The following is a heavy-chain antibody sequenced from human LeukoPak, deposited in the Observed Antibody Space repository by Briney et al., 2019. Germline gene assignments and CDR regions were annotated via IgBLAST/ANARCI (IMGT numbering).Heavy chain of an antibody. J-gene: IGHJ4*02. CDR2: ISGSGDYT. CDR1: GFTFSSHG. Sequence: GGSLRLSCAASGFTFSSHGMSWVRQAPGKGLEWVSTISGSGDYTYYADSVKGRFTISRDNSKNTLYLQMNSLRAEDTAVYYCARRWSSSLNHYFDYWGQGTLVTVSS. D-gene: IGHD6-13*01. CDR3: ARRWSSSLNHYFDY. V-gene: IGHV3-23*01.